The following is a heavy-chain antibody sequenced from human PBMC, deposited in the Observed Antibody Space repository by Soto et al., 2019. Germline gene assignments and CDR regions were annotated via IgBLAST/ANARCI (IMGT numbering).Heavy chain of an antibody. V-gene: IGHV1-18*01. Sequence: QVQLVQSGDEVKKPGASVKVSCKASGYTFTSYGISWVRQAPGQGLEWMGWISTAHTDVGYAHQLQGRVTMTTDTSTNTAYIELRNLRSDHTAVYYCARDLAYIREHWGQGTLVTAAS. CDR1: GYTFTSYG. CDR2: ISTAHTDV. J-gene: IGHJ4*02. CDR3: ARDLAYIREH. D-gene: IGHD1-26*01.